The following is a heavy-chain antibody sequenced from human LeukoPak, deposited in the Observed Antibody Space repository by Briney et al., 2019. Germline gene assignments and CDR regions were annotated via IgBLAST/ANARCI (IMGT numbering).Heavy chain of an antibody. CDR2: IYYSGST. CDR3: ARASDYYDSSGYLGY. D-gene: IGHD3-22*01. J-gene: IGHJ4*02. CDR1: GGSFSGYY. Sequence: PSETLSLTCAVYGGSFSGYYWSWIRQPPGKGLEWIGSIYYSGSTYYNPSLKSRVTISVDTSKNQFSLKLSSVTAADTAVYYCARASDYYDSSGYLGYWGQGTLVTVSS. V-gene: IGHV4-34*01.